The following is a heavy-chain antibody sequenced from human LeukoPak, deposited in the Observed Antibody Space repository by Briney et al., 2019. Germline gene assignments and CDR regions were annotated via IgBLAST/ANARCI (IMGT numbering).Heavy chain of an antibody. J-gene: IGHJ1*01. CDR2: INHSGST. Sequence: SESPSLTCAVYGGSFSGYYWSWSRQPPGKGLEWIGEINHSGSTNYNPSLKSRVTISVDTSKNQFSLKLSSVTAADTAVYYCARSKNDCSGGSCYSNKARQYFQYWGQGTLVTVSS. D-gene: IGHD2-15*01. CDR3: ARSKNDCSGGSCYSNKARQYFQY. V-gene: IGHV4-34*01. CDR1: GGSFSGYY.